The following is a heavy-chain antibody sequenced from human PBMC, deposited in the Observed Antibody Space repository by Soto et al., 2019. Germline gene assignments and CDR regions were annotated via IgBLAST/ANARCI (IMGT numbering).Heavy chain of an antibody. D-gene: IGHD3-3*01. J-gene: IGHJ4*02. CDR1: RFTFSSYA. CDR2: ISGSGGGT. V-gene: IGHV3-23*01. Sequence: GGSLRLSCAVSRFTFSSYAMIWVRQAPGKGLEWVSAISGSGGGTYYADSVKGRFTISRDNSKNTLYLQMNSLRAEDTAVYYCAKDAPPDYDFWSGYFDYWVQGTLVTVSS. CDR3: AKDAPPDYDFWSGYFDY.